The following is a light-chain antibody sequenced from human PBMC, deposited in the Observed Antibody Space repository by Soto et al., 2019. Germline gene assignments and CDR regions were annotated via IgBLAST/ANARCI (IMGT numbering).Light chain of an antibody. Sequence: EIVMTQSPGTLSLSPGEAATLSCRASQSVSGSYLAWYQQKPGQAPRLVIYDASTGATGIPDRFRGSGSGTDFTLTISRLEPEDFAVYYCYQYDTSPWTFGQGTKVDIK. CDR1: QSVSGSY. CDR2: DAS. V-gene: IGKV3-20*01. J-gene: IGKJ1*01. CDR3: YQYDTSPWT.